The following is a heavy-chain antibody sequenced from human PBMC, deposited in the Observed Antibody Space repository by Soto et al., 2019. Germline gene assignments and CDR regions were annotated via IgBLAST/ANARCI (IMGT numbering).Heavy chain of an antibody. CDR1: GGSFSGYY. CDR2: INHSGST. CDR3: ARGRYGRTVTTRFTGYYYMDV. D-gene: IGHD4-17*01. Sequence: SETLSLTCAVYGGSFSGYYWSWIRQPPGKGLEWIGEINHSGSTNYNPSLKSRVTISVDTSKNQFSLKLSSVTAADTAVYYCARGRYGRTVTTRFTGYYYMDVWGKGTTVTVSS. J-gene: IGHJ6*03. V-gene: IGHV4-34*01.